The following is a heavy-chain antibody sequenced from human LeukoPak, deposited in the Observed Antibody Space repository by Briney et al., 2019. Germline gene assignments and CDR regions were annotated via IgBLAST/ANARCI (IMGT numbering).Heavy chain of an antibody. CDR1: GFIFSNDA. D-gene: IGHD1-1*01. CDR3: VRDPSGSGFAFDS. CDR2: IWCDGSNK. V-gene: IGHV3-33*01. J-gene: IGHJ4*02. Sequence: GGSLRLSCAASGFIFSNDAMHWVRQAPGKGLEWVAFIWCDGSNKHYADSVKGRFTISRDNSEDTLYLQMNSLRAEDTAVYYCVRDPSGSGFAFDSWGQGALVTVSS.